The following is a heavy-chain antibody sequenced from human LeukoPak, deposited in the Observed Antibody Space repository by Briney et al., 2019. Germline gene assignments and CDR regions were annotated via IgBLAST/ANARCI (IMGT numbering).Heavy chain of an antibody. V-gene: IGHV4-34*01. Sequence: SKTLSLTCAVYGGSFSGYYWSWIRQPPGKGLEWIGEINHSGSTNYNPSLKSRVTISVDTFKNQFSLKLSSVTAADTAVYYCARDKASESDFWSGYYGEIDYWGQGTLVTVSS. D-gene: IGHD3-3*01. CDR1: GGSFSGYY. J-gene: IGHJ4*02. CDR2: INHSGST. CDR3: ARDKASESDFWSGYYGEIDY.